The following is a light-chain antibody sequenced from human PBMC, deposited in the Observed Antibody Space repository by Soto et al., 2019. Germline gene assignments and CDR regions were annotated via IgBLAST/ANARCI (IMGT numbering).Light chain of an antibody. J-gene: IGKJ1*01. Sequence: VMTQSPLSLPVTLGQPASISCRSSESLVATDGITYLNWFHQRPGQSPRRLIYKVSDRDSGVPDRFRGSGSGTDFTLRISRVEAEDVGIYYCMQGTHWPRTFGQGTKV. CDR1: ESLVATDGITY. CDR2: KVS. CDR3: MQGTHWPRT. V-gene: IGKV2-30*01.